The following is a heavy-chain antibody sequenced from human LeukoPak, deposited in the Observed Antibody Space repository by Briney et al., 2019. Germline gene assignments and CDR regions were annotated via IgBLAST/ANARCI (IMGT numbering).Heavy chain of an antibody. CDR2: IYYSRSN. CDR3: ARRGGVYYGDFLDY. D-gene: IGHD4-17*01. V-gene: IGHV4-39*01. CDR1: GCSISSSSYY. Sequence: PAETLSLTCTVSGCSISSSSYYWVWLRQPPGKGLEGVVCIYYSRSNYDDPSLESRVTISVDTSKNQYSLKLSSVTAADTAVYYCARRGGVYYGDFLDYWGQGNLVTVSS. J-gene: IGHJ4*02.